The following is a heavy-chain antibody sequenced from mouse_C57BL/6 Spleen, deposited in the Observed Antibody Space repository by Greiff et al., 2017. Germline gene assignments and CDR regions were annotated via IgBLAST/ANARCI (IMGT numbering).Heavy chain of an antibody. CDR1: GYTFTNYW. J-gene: IGHJ2*01. D-gene: IGHD2-3*01. CDR2: IYPGGGYT. CDR3: ARLMGDVGFDY. V-gene: IGHV1-63*01. Sequence: QVQLQQSGAELVRPGTSVKMSCKASGYTFTNYWIGWAKQRPGHGLEWIGDIYPGGGYTNYNEKFKGKATLTADKSASTAYMQFSSLTSEDSAIYYCARLMGDVGFDYWGQGTTLTVSS.